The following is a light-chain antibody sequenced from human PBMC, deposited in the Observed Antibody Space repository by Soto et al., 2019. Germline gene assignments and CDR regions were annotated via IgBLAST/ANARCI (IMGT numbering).Light chain of an antibody. CDR2: GAS. Sequence: EIVMTQSPATLSVSPGERATLSCWASQSVSSKLAWYQQKPGQAPRLLIYGASTRATGIPARFSGSGSGTEFTLTNSSLQSEDFAVYYCQQYNNWHPNTFGQGTKLEIK. V-gene: IGKV3-15*01. CDR3: QQYNNWHPNT. J-gene: IGKJ2*01. CDR1: QSVSSK.